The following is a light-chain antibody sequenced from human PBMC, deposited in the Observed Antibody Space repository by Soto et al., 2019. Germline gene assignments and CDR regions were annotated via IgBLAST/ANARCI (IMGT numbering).Light chain of an antibody. J-gene: IGLJ1*01. Sequence: QSALTQPASVSGSPGQSITISCTGTSSDVGGSNYVSWYQQLPGKAPKLMIYDVSDRPSGVSNRFSGSKSGNTASLTISVLQAEDEADYYCISYTSSSLYVFGTGTKVTVL. V-gene: IGLV2-14*01. CDR2: DVS. CDR3: ISYTSSSLYV. CDR1: SSDVGGSNY.